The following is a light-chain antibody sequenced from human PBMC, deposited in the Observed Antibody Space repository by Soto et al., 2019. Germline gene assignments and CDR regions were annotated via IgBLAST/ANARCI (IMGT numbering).Light chain of an antibody. CDR3: QHYGSSPTT. CDR1: QSVSSSY. J-gene: IGKJ1*01. Sequence: EIVLTQSPGTLSLSPGERATLSCRASQSVSSSYLGWYQQKPGQAPRLLIYVASSRATGIPDRFRGSGSGTDFTLTISRLEPEDFAVYYCQHYGSSPTTFGQGTKVEVK. CDR2: VAS. V-gene: IGKV3-20*01.